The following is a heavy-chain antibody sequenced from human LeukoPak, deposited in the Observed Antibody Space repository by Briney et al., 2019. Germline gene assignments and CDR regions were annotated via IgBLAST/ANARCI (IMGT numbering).Heavy chain of an antibody. CDR3: ARTSGGAKGLYYYYYMDV. CDR1: GGSISSGGYS. CDR2: IYHSGST. D-gene: IGHD6-19*01. Sequence: SETLSLTCAVSGGSISSGGYSWSWIRQPPGKGLEWIGYIYHSGSTYYNPSLKSRVTISVDRSKNQFSLKLSSVTAADTAVYYCARTSGGAKGLYYYYYMDVWGKGTTVTVSS. J-gene: IGHJ6*03. V-gene: IGHV4-30-2*01.